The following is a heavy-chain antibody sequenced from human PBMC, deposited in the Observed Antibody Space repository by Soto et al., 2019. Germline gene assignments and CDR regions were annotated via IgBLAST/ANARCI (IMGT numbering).Heavy chain of an antibody. CDR2: VIPMFLKP. V-gene: IGHV1-69*06. D-gene: IGHD3-16*01. CDR1: GGTFDTYA. J-gene: IGHJ4*02. Sequence: GXSVKVSCKASGGTFDTYAISWVRQAPGQGLEWMGGVIPMFLKPNYAQKFKGRVTITAVKSTNTVYMEMISLMSEDTAVYYCVRGGGEMANPPPYLYWGQGTQVTVSS. CDR3: VRGGGEMANPPPYLY.